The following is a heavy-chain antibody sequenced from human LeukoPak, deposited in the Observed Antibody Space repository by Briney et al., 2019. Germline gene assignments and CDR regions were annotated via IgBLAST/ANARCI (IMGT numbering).Heavy chain of an antibody. CDR2: ISSTSNTI. J-gene: IGHJ4*02. Sequence: PGGSLRLSCAASGFTFSSYSMNWVRQAPGKGLEWVSYISSTSNTIKYADSVKGRFTISRDNAKNSLFLQMNSLRAEDTAVFYCARDGGWQDDYWGQGTLVTVSS. CDR3: ARDGGWQDDY. CDR1: GFTFSSYS. V-gene: IGHV3-48*01. D-gene: IGHD3-16*01.